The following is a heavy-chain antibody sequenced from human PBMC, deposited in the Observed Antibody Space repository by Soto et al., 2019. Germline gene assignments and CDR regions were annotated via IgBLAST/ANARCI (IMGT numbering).Heavy chain of an antibody. CDR1: GFTFSNAW. CDR2: IKSKTDGGTT. J-gene: IGHJ6*02. D-gene: IGHD3-9*01. V-gene: IGHV3-15*07. Sequence: GGSLRLSCAASGFTFSNAWMNWVRQAPGKGLEWVGRIKSKTDGGTTDYAAPVKGRFTISRDDSKNTLYLQMNSLKTEDTAVYYCTTPYYDILTGYPLAKYYYYYGMDVWGQGTTVTVSS. CDR3: TTPYYDILTGYPLAKYYYYYGMDV.